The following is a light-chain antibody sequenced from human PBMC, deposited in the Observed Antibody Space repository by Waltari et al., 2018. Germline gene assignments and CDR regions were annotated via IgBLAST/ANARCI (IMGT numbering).Light chain of an antibody. CDR2: EDN. V-gene: IGLV2-23*01. CDR1: SSDVGSYNL. CDR3: CSYAGSAIWV. Sequence: QSALTPPASVSGSPGQSITLSCTGTSSDVGSYNLVSWYQQHPGKAPKLMIYEDNKRPSGVSNRFSGSKSGNTASLTISWLQAEDEADYYCCSYAGSAIWVFGGGTKLTVL. J-gene: IGLJ3*02.